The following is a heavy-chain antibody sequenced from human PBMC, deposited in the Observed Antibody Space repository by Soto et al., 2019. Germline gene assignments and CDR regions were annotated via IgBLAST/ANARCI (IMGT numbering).Heavy chain of an antibody. CDR2: IYYSGSI. Sequence: HTCTVSGGSISSYYWSWIRQPPGKGLEWIGYIYYSGSINYNPSLKSRITISADTSNNQISLSLSSVTAADTAVYYCASRSVSAPYYFDSWGQGTLVTVSS. CDR1: GGSISSYY. CDR3: ASRSVSAPYYFDS. V-gene: IGHV4-59*01. D-gene: IGHD3-10*01. J-gene: IGHJ4*02.